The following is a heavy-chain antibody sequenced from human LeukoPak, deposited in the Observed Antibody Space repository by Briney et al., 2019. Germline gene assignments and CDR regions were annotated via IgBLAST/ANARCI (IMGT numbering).Heavy chain of an antibody. CDR3: AKDFVHFDSRGYYFDY. V-gene: IGHV3-23*01. D-gene: IGHD3-9*01. J-gene: IGHJ4*02. CDR2: ISGRGGIT. Sequence: GGSLRLSCGASGFTVRSYTVAWVRQAPGKGLEWLSGISGRGGITYYADSVKGRFTISRDDSKDTLYLQMNSLRPEDTAKYFCAKDFVHFDSRGYYFDYWGRGTVVTVSS. CDR1: GFTVRSYT.